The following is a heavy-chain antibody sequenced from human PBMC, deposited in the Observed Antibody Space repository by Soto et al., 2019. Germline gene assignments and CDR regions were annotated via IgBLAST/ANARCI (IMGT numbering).Heavy chain of an antibody. CDR2: IIPIFGTA. V-gene: IGHV1-69*12. CDR1: GGTFSSYA. J-gene: IGHJ6*02. CDR3: ASFWRRYCISTSCPDCGMAV. Sequence: QVQLVQSGAEVKKPGSSVKVSCKASGGTFSSYAISWVRQAPGQGLEWMGGIIPIFGTANYAQKFQGRVTITADDPTSKAYMELSSLRSEDTAVYCCASFWRRYCISTSCPDCGMAVWGQGTTVTVSS. D-gene: IGHD2-2*01.